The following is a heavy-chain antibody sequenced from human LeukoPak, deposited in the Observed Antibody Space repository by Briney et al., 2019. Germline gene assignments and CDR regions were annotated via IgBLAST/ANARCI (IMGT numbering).Heavy chain of an antibody. CDR2: ISGSGGST. CDR3: AKDGSSSWYAGYPPGVPMDV. D-gene: IGHD6-13*01. J-gene: IGHJ6*03. CDR1: GFAFSSYG. V-gene: IGHV3-23*01. Sequence: PGGSLRLSCAAYGFAFSSYGMSWVRQAPGKGLEWVSAISGSGGSTYYADSVKGRFTISRDNSKNTLYLQMNSLRAEDTAVYYCAKDGSSSWYAGYPPGVPMDVWGKGTTVTVSS.